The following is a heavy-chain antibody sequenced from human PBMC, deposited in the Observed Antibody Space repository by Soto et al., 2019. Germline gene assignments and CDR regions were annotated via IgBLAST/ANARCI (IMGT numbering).Heavy chain of an antibody. D-gene: IGHD6-6*01. CDR3: AKDIRKYSRSSPGGYY. V-gene: IGHV3-9*01. J-gene: IGHJ4*02. CDR2: ISWNSGSI. CDR1: GFTFDDYA. Sequence: EVQLVESGGGLVQPGRSLRLSCAASGFTFDDYAMHWVRQAPGKGLEWVSGISWNSGSIGYADSVKGRFTISRDNAKNYLYLQMNSLRAEDKDLYYCAKDIRKYSRSSPGGYYWGQGTLVTVSS.